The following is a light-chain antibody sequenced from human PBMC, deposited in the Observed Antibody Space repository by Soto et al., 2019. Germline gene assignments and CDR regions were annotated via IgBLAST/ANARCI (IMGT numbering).Light chain of an antibody. J-gene: IGLJ1*01. Sequence: QSVLTQPASVSGSPGQSITISCTGTSSDVGGYHYVSWYQHHPGKAPKLTPYEVSNRPSGVSNRFSGAKSGNTASLTISGLQAEDEADYYCSSYTSTSTPSYVFGTGTKVTVL. V-gene: IGLV2-14*01. CDR1: SSDVGGYHY. CDR3: SSYTSTSTPSYV. CDR2: EVS.